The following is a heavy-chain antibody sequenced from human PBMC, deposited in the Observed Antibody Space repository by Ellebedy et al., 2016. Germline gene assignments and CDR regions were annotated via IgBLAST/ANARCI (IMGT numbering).Heavy chain of an antibody. D-gene: IGHD4-23*01. CDR3: AKEVGSSGGNINGYFDS. Sequence: GGSLRLSCAAPGFTFSNYAMTWVRQAPGKGLEWVSSISYSGGTTSYADSVKGRFTISRDNSKNMLHLQMNSLRVDDTAVYYCAKEVGSSGGNINGYFDSWGQGVLVTVSS. V-gene: IGHV3-23*01. CDR1: GFTFSNYA. CDR2: ISYSGGTT. J-gene: IGHJ4*02.